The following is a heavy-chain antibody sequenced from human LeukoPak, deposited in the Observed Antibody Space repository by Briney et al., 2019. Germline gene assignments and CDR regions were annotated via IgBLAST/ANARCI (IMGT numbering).Heavy chain of an antibody. Sequence: ASVKVSCKASGYTFTGYYMHWVRQAPGQGLEWMGIINPSGGSTSYAQKFQGRVTMTRDMSTSTVYMELSSLRSEDTAVYYCARAINDYSNYEVLTDNWFDPWGQGTLVTVSS. CDR2: INPSGGST. CDR3: ARAINDYSNYEVLTDNWFDP. CDR1: GYTFTGYY. D-gene: IGHD4-11*01. V-gene: IGHV1-46*01. J-gene: IGHJ5*02.